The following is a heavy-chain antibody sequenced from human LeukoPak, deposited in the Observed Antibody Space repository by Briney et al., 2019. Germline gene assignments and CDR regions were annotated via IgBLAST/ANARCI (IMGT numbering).Heavy chain of an antibody. CDR3: ARDRVASGYSLSAFDY. J-gene: IGHJ4*02. V-gene: IGHV3-21*01. CDR1: RFTFGTYS. CDR2: ISSSSSYI. D-gene: IGHD4-23*01. Sequence: PGGSLRLSCAASRFTFGTYSMNWVRQAPGKGLEWVSSISSSSSYIYYADSVKGRFTISRDNAKNSLYLQMNSLRAEDTAVYYCARDRVASGYSLSAFDYWGQGTLVTVSS.